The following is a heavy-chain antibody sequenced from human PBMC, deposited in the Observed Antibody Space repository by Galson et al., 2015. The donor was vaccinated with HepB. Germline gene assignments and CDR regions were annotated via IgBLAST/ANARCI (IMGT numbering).Heavy chain of an antibody. CDR3: ARKGDLKRITMVRGGKEGFDY. V-gene: IGHV3-30*04. CDR1: GFTFSSYA. J-gene: IGHJ4*02. Sequence: SLRLSCAASGFTFSSYAMHWVRQAPGKGLEWVAVISYDGSNKYYADSVKGRFTISRDNSKNTLYLQMNSLRAEDTAVYYCARKGDLKRITMVRGGKEGFDYWGQGTLVTVSS. CDR2: ISYDGSNK. D-gene: IGHD3-10*01.